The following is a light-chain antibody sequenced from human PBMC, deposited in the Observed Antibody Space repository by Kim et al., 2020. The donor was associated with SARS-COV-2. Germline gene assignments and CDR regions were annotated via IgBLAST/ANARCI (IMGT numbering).Light chain of an antibody. CDR2: HVT. V-gene: IGLV2-11*01. Sequence: QSALTQPRSVSGSPGQSVTISCTGSSSDVGTFNYVSWYQQHPGTAPKLIIYHVTKRPSGVPDRFSGSKSGNTASLTISGLQADDESDYYCCSFAGTYTGVLFGGGTQLTVL. CDR3: CSFAGTYTGVL. J-gene: IGLJ2*01. CDR1: SSDVGTFNY.